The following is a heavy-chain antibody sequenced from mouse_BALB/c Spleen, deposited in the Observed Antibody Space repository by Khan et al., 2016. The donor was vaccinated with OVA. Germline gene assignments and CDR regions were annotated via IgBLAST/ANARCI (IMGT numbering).Heavy chain of an antibody. D-gene: IGHD2-10*01. J-gene: IGHJ4*01. CDR2: IWAVGST. Sequence: VQLKESGPGLVAPSQSLSITCTVSGFSLSNYGVNWVRQPPGKGLEWLGIIWAVGSTNYNSALMSKLSIRKDNAKSQVFLKMNSLQTDDTAMYYCARETAYYGNYEAMDYWGQGTSVTVSS. V-gene: IGHV2-9*02. CDR1: GFSLSNYG. CDR3: ARETAYYGNYEAMDY.